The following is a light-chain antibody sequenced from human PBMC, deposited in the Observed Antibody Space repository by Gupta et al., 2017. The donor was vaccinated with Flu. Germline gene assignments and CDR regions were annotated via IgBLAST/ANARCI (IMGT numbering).Light chain of an antibody. CDR1: QTVSSSS. J-gene: IGKJ4*01. V-gene: IGKV3-20*01. Sequence: EIVLTRSPGTLSLSPGERATLSCRASQTVSSSSLAWYQQKPGQAPRLLIYGASSRATGIPDRFSGSGSGTDFTLTISRLEPEDFAVYYCLQYASSPLTFGGGTRVEIK. CDR3: LQYASSPLT. CDR2: GAS.